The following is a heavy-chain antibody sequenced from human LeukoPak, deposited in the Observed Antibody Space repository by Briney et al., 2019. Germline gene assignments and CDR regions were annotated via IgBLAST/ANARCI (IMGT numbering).Heavy chain of an antibody. D-gene: IGHD5-18*01. V-gene: IGHV3-23*01. CDR3: AKGYGLQLWLFDY. CDR2: ITNRGGST. Sequence: GGSLRLSCAASGFTFSNYAMSWVRQAPGKGLEWVSSITNRGGSTFYADSVKGRFTLSRDNSKNTLFLQMNSLRAEDTAVYSCAKGYGLQLWLFDYWGQGTLVTVSS. J-gene: IGHJ4*02. CDR1: GFTFSNYA.